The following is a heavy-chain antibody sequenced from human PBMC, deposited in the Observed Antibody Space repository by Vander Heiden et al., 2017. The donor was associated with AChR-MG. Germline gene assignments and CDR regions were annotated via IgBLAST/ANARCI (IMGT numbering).Heavy chain of an antibody. V-gene: IGHV3-7*01. CDR1: GLTFSGDG. CDR2: IKQDGSEK. Sequence: EVQLVESGGGLVQPGGSLRLSCAASGLTFSGDGMSWVRQAPGKGLEWVANIKQDGSEKYYVDSVKGRFTISRDNAKNSLYLQMNSLRAEDTAVYYCARGSVTTRYYYGMDVWGQGTTVTVSS. CDR3: ARGSVTTRYYYGMDV. J-gene: IGHJ6*02. D-gene: IGHD4-4*01.